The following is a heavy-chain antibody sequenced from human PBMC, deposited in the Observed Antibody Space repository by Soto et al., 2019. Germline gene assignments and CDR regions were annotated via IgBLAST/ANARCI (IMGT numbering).Heavy chain of an antibody. CDR1: GYTFTSYG. J-gene: IGHJ6*02. V-gene: IGHV1-18*01. CDR3: ARDTAVVSATRSYYYSAMDV. Sequence: QVQLVQSGAEVKKPGASVKVSCKASGYTFTSYGISWVRQAPGQVLEWMGGISAYNGNTNYAQKLQGRVTMTTDTSKRTASAELRSMRSDDAAVYYCARDTAVVSATRSYYYSAMDVWGQGTTVTVSS. D-gene: IGHD2-15*01. CDR2: ISAYNGNT.